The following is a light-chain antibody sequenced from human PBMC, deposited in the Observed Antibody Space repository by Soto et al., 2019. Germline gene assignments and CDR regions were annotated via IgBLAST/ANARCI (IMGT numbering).Light chain of an antibody. J-gene: IGLJ1*01. CDR3: SPYAHSNNSV. V-gene: IGLV2-8*01. CDR2: EVS. CDR1: SSDVGGYNY. Sequence: QAALTQPPSASGSPGQSVTISCTGTSSDVGGYNYVSWYQQHPGKAPKLMIYEVSKRPSGVPDRFSGSKSGNTASLTVSGLQAEDEAEYYGSPYAHSNNSVLGNGTKVTV.